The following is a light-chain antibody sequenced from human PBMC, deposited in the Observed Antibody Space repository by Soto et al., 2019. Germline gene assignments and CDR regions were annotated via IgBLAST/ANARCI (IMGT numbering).Light chain of an antibody. V-gene: IGLV6-57*04. J-gene: IGLJ3*02. Sequence: NFMLTQPHSVSESPGKTVTISCTRSGGSIATNYVQWYQQRPGSAPTPVIFQDNERPPGVPDRFSGSIDRSSNSASLTISGLRTEDEADYYCHSYDSSAHWVFGGGTKLTVL. CDR3: HSYDSSAHWV. CDR2: QDN. CDR1: GGSIATNY.